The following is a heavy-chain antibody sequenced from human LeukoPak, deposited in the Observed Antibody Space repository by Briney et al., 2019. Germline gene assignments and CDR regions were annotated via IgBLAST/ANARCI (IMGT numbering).Heavy chain of an antibody. J-gene: IGHJ5*02. CDR1: GGSFSDYF. Sequence: SETLSLTCVVYGGSFSDYFWSWIRQPPGKGLEWIREINHSGSTNYKPSLKSRVSISVDTSKNHFSLKLSSVTAADTAVYYCARGRLYFYGSGRDSNWFEPWGQGTLVTVSS. V-gene: IGHV4-34*01. CDR2: INHSGST. CDR3: ARGRLYFYGSGRDSNWFEP. D-gene: IGHD3-10*01.